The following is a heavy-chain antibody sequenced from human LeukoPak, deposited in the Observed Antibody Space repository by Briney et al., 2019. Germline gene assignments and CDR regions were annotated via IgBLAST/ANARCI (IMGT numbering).Heavy chain of an antibody. CDR3: ARIPRYYYGSGSYFDY. J-gene: IGHJ4*02. CDR1: GFSLSTSGMC. V-gene: IGHV2-70*01. Sequence: SGPTLVNPTQTLTLTCTFSGFSLSTSGMCVSRIRQPPGKALEWLALIDWDDDKYYSTSLKTRLTISKDTSKNQVVLTMTNMDPVDTATYYCARIPRYYYGSGSYFDYWGQGTLVTVSS. D-gene: IGHD3-10*01. CDR2: IDWDDDK.